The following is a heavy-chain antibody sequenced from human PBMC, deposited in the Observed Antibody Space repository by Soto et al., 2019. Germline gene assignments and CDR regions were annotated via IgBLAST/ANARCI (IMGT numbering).Heavy chain of an antibody. CDR3: VKGFNSTQIPFDY. CDR2: ISSNGGST. J-gene: IGHJ4*02. D-gene: IGHD6-13*01. V-gene: IGHV3-64D*06. Sequence: GVSLRLSCSASGFTFSSYAMHWVRQAPGKGLEYVSAISSNGGSTYYADSVKGRFTISRDNSKNTLYLQMSSLRAEDTAVYYCVKGFNSTQIPFDYWGKGTLVTVSS. CDR1: GFTFSSYA.